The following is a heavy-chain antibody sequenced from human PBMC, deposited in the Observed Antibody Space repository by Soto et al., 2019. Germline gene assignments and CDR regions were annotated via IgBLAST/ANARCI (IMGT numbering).Heavy chain of an antibody. CDR1: GDPITSCF. V-gene: IGHV4-4*07. J-gene: IGHJ4*02. D-gene: IGHD3-10*01. CDR3: ARTLSGFTYGSRQFYFDY. CDR2: VFPGGPT. Sequence: SETLSLTCTVSGDPITSCFWTWLRQPAGKGLEWIGHVFPGGPTSHNSSLKSRVSMSVDTSKNQFSLTLTSVTAADTAVYYCARTLSGFTYGSRQFYFDYWGQGTLVTVSS.